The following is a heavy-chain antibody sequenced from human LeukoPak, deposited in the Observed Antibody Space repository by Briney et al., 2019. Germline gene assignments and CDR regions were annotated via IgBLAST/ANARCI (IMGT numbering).Heavy chain of an antibody. CDR1: GYTFTSYY. Sequence: ASVKVSCKASGYTFTSYYMHWVRRAPGQGLEWMGIINPSGGSTSYAQKFQGRVTMTRDTSTSTVYMELSSLRSEDTAVYYCARSSLSVVVVAANWFDPWGQGTLVTVSS. D-gene: IGHD2-15*01. J-gene: IGHJ5*02. CDR2: INPSGGST. CDR3: ARSSLSVVVVAANWFDP. V-gene: IGHV1-46*01.